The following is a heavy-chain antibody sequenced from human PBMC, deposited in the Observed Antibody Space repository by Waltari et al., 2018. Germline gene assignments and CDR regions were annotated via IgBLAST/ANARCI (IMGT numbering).Heavy chain of an antibody. V-gene: IGHV3-7*03. Sequence: EGELVESGVGVVQPGGSLRLSGGVTEFTFRNFWMTWVRQAPGRGLEWVANINHAGSEKNFVDSVKGRFTISRDNARNALYLQMNSLRAEDTAVDYCATYRWLGYWGQGTLVTVSS. J-gene: IGHJ4*02. CDR3: ATYRWLGY. D-gene: IGHD3-10*01. CDR1: EFTFRNFW. CDR2: INHAGSEK.